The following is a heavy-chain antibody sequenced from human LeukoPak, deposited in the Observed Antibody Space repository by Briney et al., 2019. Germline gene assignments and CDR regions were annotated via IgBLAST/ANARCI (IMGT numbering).Heavy chain of an antibody. Sequence: SETLSLTCTVSGGSIRSYYWSWIRQPPGKGVDCIGYIYYSGTTNYNPSLKSRVNISLDTSKNKLSLKLTSVTAADRAVDCFARVSWFPGTSYYCMDVWGKGTTVTVSS. CDR3: ARVSWFPGTSYYCMDV. D-gene: IGHD1-1*01. J-gene: IGHJ6*03. V-gene: IGHV4-59*01. CDR2: IYYSGTT. CDR1: GGSIRSYY.